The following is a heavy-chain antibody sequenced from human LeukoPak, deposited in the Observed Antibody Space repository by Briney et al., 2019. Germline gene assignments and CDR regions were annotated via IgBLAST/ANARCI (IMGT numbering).Heavy chain of an antibody. Sequence: TSETLSLTCTVSGASISSYYWSWIRQPPGKGLEWIGYIYYSGSTNYNPSLKSRVTISIDTSKNQFSLRLSSVTAADTAVYYCARSPSRSGASGLDYWGQGTLVTVSS. D-gene: IGHD3-10*01. V-gene: IGHV4-59*01. CDR2: IYYSGST. CDR3: ARSPSRSGASGLDY. CDR1: GASISSYY. J-gene: IGHJ4*02.